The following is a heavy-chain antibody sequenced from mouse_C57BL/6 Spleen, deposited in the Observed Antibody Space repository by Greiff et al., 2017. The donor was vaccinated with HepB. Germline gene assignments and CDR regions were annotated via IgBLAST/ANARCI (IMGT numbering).Heavy chain of an antibody. CDR2: FHPYNDDT. CDR1: GYTFTTYP. CDR3: AIPNCYDSSYKDY. J-gene: IGHJ2*01. D-gene: IGHD1-1*01. Sequence: QVQLQQSGAELVKPGASVKMSCKASGYTFTTYPIEWVKQNHGKSLEWIGNFHPYNDDTKYNEKFKGKATLTVEKSSSTVYLELSRLTSDDSAVYCCAIPNCYDSSYKDYRGQGTTLTVSS. V-gene: IGHV1-47*01.